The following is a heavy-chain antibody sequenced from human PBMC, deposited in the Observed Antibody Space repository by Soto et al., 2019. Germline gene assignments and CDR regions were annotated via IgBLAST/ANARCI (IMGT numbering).Heavy chain of an antibody. V-gene: IGHV1-46*01. Sequence: GASVKVSCKASGYTFTSYYMHWVRQAPGQGLEWMGIINPSGGSTSYAQKFQGRVTMTRDTSTSTVYMELSSLRSEDTAVYYCAREGGLGCAPYYYGMDVGGKGTRATVP. D-gene: IGHD3-16*01. CDR3: AREGGLGCAPYYYGMDV. CDR2: INPSGGST. CDR1: GYTFTSYY. J-gene: IGHJ6*04.